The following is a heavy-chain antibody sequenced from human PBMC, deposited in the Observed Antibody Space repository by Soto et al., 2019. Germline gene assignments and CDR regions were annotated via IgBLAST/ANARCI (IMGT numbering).Heavy chain of an antibody. CDR1: GYSFTSYW. D-gene: IGHD3-10*01. CDR2: IYPGDSDT. V-gene: IGHV5-51*01. Sequence: GESLKISCKGSGYSFTSYWIGWVGQMPGKSLEWMGIIYPGDSDTRYSPSFQGQVTISADKSISTAYLQWSSLKASDTAMYYCAGGGVRGVITRTRDYYGMDVWGQGTTVTV. CDR3: AGGGVRGVITRTRDYYGMDV. J-gene: IGHJ6*02.